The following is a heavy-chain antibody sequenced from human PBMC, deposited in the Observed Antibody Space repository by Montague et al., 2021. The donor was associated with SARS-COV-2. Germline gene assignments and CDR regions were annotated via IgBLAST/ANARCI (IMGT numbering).Heavy chain of an antibody. J-gene: IGHJ4*02. Sequence: SETLSLTCAVSGGSISSGNWWSWVRQPPGKGLEWIGEIYHSGSTNYNPSLKSRVTISLDESKNQFSLNLSSATAADTAVYYCARFFSSWTDWGQGTLVTVSS. CDR3: ARFFSSWTD. CDR2: IYHSGST. D-gene: IGHD6-13*01. V-gene: IGHV4-4*02. CDR1: GGSISSGNW.